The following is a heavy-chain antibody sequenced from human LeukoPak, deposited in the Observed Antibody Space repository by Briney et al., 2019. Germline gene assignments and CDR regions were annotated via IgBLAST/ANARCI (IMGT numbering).Heavy chain of an antibody. V-gene: IGHV4-34*01. CDR1: GGSFSSYY. CDR3: ASSSGHI. CDR2: INHSGST. D-gene: IGHD3-22*01. J-gene: IGHJ3*02. Sequence: PSETLSLTCAVYGGSFSSYYWSWIRQPPGKGLEWIGEINHSGSTNYNPSLKSRVTISVDTSKNQFSLKLSSVTAADTAVYYCASSSGHIWGQGTMVTVSS.